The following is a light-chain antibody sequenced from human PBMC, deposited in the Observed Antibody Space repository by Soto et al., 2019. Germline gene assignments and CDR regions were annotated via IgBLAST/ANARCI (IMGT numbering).Light chain of an antibody. Sequence: EIMMTQSPSTLSVSPGESATLSCRASQSVRTQLAWYQQKPGQAPRLLIHGASTRATGIPDRFRGSGSGTEFTLTITSLQSEDFGVYYCQQYSNWPPYTFGQGTKVDNK. J-gene: IGKJ2*01. CDR1: QSVRTQ. CDR2: GAS. V-gene: IGKV3-15*01. CDR3: QQYSNWPPYT.